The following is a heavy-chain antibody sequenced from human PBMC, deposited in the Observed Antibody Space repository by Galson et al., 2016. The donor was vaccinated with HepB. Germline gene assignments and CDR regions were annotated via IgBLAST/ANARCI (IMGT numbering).Heavy chain of an antibody. CDR2: ISGSGAST. J-gene: IGHJ4*02. D-gene: IGHD2-15*01. CDR1: GFTFSSYA. V-gene: IGHV3-23*01. CDR3: AARPAVSPIAPYDY. Sequence: SLRLSCAASGFTFSSYAMSWVRQAPGKGLEWVSVISGSGASTYYADSVKGRFTILRDDSKSTLFLHMTSLRAEGTAVYYCAARPAVSPIAPYDYWGQGALLTVSS.